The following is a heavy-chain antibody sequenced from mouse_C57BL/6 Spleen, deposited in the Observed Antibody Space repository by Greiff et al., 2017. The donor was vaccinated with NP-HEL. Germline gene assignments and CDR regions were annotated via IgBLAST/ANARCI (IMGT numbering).Heavy chain of an antibody. Sequence: EVQVVESGGDLVKPGGSLKLSCAASGFTFSSYGMSWVRQTPDKRLEWVATISSGGSYTYYPDSVKGRFTISRDKAKNTLYLQMSSLKSEDTAMYYCARQELNIDYWGQGTTLTVSS. J-gene: IGHJ2*01. CDR2: ISSGGSYT. V-gene: IGHV5-6*01. CDR3: ARQELNIDY. CDR1: GFTFSSYG.